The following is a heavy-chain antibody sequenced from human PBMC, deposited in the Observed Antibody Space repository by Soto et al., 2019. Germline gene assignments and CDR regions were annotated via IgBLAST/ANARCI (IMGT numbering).Heavy chain of an antibody. CDR2: INAGNGNT. V-gene: IGHV1-3*01. J-gene: IGHJ4*02. Sequence: ASVKVSFKASGYTFTSYAMHWVRQAPGQRLEWMGWINAGNGNTKYSQRFQGRVTITRDTSASTAYMELSSLRSEDTAVYYCARTDGYYFYDYWGQGTLVTVSS. CDR1: GYTFTSYA. CDR3: ARTDGYYFYDY. D-gene: IGHD3-22*01.